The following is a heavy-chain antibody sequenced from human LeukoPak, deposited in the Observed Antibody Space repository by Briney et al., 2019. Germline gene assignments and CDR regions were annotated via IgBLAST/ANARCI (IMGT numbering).Heavy chain of an antibody. CDR3: ATRRCYDSSGYYSGVVDY. CDR1: GYTFTDYY. Sequence: ASVKVSCKVAGYTFTDYYMHWVQQAPGKGLEWMGGFDPEDGETIYAQKFQGRVTMTEDTSTDTAYMELSSLRSEDTAVYYCATRRCYDSSGYYSGVVDYWGQGTLVTVSS. J-gene: IGHJ4*02. D-gene: IGHD3-22*01. CDR2: FDPEDGET. V-gene: IGHV1-24*01.